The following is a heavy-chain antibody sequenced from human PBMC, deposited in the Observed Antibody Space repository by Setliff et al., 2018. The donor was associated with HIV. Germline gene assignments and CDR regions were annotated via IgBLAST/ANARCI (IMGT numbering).Heavy chain of an antibody. CDR3: ARFGELLSGPFDY. D-gene: IGHD3-10*01. CDR1: GGTFSSYA. J-gene: IGHJ4*02. V-gene: IGHV1-69*10. CDR2: IIPILGIA. Sequence: ASVKVSCKASGGTFSSYAISWVRQAPGQGLEWMGGIIPILGIANYAQKFQGRVTITADESTSTAYMELSSLRSEDTAVYYCARFGELLSGPFDYWGQGTLVTVSS.